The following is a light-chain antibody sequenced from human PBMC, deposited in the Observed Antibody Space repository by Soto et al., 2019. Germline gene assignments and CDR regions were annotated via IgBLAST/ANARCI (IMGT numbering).Light chain of an antibody. V-gene: IGLV2-14*01. CDR1: SNDVGGYNY. CDR3: SSYTGSNTRYV. CDR2: EVS. J-gene: IGLJ1*01. Sequence: QSALTQPASVSGSPGQSITISCTGTSNDVGGYNYVSGYQQHPGKTPKLMIYEVSNRPSGVSNRFSGSKSDNTASLTISGLQAEDEADYYCSSYTGSNTRYVFGTGTKLTVL.